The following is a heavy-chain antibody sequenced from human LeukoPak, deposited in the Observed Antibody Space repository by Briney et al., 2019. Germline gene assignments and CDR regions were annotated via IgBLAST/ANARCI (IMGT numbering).Heavy chain of an antibody. CDR3: ARLSTATPHAFDI. CDR2: IYYSGST. CDR1: GGSISSSSYY. Sequence: ETLSLPCTVSGGSISSSSYYWGWLRQPPGKGLEWIGSIYYSGSTYYNPSLKSRVTISVDTSKNQFSLKLSSVTAADTAVYYCARLSTATPHAFDIWGQGTMVTVSS. D-gene: IGHD4-17*01. V-gene: IGHV4-39*01. J-gene: IGHJ3*02.